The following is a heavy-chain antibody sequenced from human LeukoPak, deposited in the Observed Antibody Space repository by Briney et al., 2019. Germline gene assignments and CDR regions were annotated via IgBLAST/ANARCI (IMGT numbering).Heavy chain of an antibody. D-gene: IGHD3-10*01. Sequence: GGSLRLSCAASGFTFATYGMHWVRQAPGKGLEWMAVISYDGSNKFYADSVKGRFTISRDNSRNTLFLQMNSLRAEDTAVYYCAKDFESVVPYYGSGTDYWGQGILVTVSS. CDR2: ISYDGSNK. CDR1: GFTFATYG. V-gene: IGHV3-30*18. J-gene: IGHJ4*02. CDR3: AKDFESVVPYYGSGTDY.